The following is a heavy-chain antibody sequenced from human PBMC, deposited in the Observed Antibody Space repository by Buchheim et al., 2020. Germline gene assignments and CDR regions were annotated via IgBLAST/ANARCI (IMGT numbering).Heavy chain of an antibody. CDR2: IIPMVGTA. D-gene: IGHD6-19*01. CDR1: GGTFSNYD. Sequence: QVQLVQSGAEVKKPGSSAKVSCKASGGTFSNYDFSWVRQAPGQGPEWMGGIIPMVGTANYAQKFQGRVTITADRSTSTVYMELSSLRSDDTAVYYCARDGGGVAVAGYYGMDVWGQGTT. J-gene: IGHJ6*02. CDR3: ARDGGGVAVAGYYGMDV. V-gene: IGHV1-69*06.